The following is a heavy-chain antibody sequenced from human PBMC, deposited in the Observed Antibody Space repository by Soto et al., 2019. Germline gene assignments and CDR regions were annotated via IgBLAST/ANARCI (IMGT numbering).Heavy chain of an antibody. J-gene: IGHJ4*02. Sequence: GGSLRLSCAASGFRFSSYWMHWVRQAPGKGLVWVSRINSDGSITRYADSVKGRFTISRDNAKNTVYLQMNSLRAEDTAVYYCARGPEGLNWYTHQIDCWGQGTMVTVSS. CDR2: INSDGSIT. CDR1: GFRFSSYW. D-gene: IGHD1-20*01. V-gene: IGHV3-74*01. CDR3: ARGPEGLNWYTHQIDC.